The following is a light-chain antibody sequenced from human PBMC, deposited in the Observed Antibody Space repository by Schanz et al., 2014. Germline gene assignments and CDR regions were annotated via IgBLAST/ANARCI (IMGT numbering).Light chain of an antibody. Sequence: QSALTQPPSASGSPGQSVTISCTGTSSDVGRYNYVSWYQQHPGKAPKLMIYEVSKRPSGVPDRFSGSKSGNTASLTVSGLQAEDEADYYCSSYGAAKMFGGGTKVTVL. CDR1: SSDVGRYNY. V-gene: IGLV2-8*01. CDR2: EVS. CDR3: SSYGAAKM. J-gene: IGLJ3*02.